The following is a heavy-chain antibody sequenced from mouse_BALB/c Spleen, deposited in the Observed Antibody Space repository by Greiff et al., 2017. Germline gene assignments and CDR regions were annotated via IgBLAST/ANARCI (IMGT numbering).Heavy chain of an antibody. CDR1: GYAFSSSW. Sequence: QVQLQQSGPELVKPGASVKISCKASGYAFSSSWMNWVKQRPGQGLEWIGRIYPGDGDTNYNGKFKGKATLTADKSSSTAYMQLSSLTSVDSAVYFCARRGPLDYWGQGTTLTVSS. CDR2: IYPGDGDT. V-gene: IGHV1-82*01. J-gene: IGHJ2*01. CDR3: ARRGPLDY.